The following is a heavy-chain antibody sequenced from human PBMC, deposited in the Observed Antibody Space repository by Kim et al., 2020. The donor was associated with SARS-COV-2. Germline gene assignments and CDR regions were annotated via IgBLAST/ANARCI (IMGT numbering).Heavy chain of an antibody. Sequence: SVKVSCKASGDTFNSFGFSWVRQAPGQGLEWMGRIIPLLGIANYAQKFQGRVTITADTSTSTANMQLNSLRSEDTAVYYCASERDGYNSYYYYGMDVWGQGTTVTVSS. J-gene: IGHJ6*02. CDR2: IIPLLGIA. D-gene: IGHD5-18*01. CDR1: GDTFNSFG. CDR3: ASERDGYNSYYYYGMDV. V-gene: IGHV1-69*04.